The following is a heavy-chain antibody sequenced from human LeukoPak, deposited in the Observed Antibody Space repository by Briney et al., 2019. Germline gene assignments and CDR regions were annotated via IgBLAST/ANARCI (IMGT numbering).Heavy chain of an antibody. D-gene: IGHD4-17*01. V-gene: IGHV4-59*01. CDR3: ARDPTTVTKGFDI. J-gene: IGHJ3*02. CDR1: GFTFSSYA. CDR2: ISSIGST. Sequence: GSLRLSCAASGFTFSSYAMSWVRQPPGKGLEWIGYISSIGSTNYNPSLKSRVTISVDTSKKQFSLKMTSVTAADTAVYYCARDPTTVTKGFDIWGQGTLVTVSS.